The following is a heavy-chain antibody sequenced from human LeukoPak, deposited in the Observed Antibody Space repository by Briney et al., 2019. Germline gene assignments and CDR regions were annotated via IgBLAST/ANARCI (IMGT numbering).Heavy chain of an antibody. CDR2: ISAYNGNT. CDR1: GYTFTSYG. CDR3: ASGTYYYDSSGYYLFDY. D-gene: IGHD3-22*01. V-gene: IGHV1-18*01. Sequence: ASVKVSCKASGYTFTSYGISWVRQAPGQGLEWMGWISAYNGNTKYAQKLQGRVTMTTDTSTSTAYMELRSLRSDDTAVYYCASGTYYYDSSGYYLFDYWGQGTLVTVSS. J-gene: IGHJ4*02.